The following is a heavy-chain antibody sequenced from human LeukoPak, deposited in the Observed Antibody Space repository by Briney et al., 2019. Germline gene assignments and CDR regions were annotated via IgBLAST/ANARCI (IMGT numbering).Heavy chain of an antibody. CDR3: AREAVAEYYFDY. J-gene: IGHJ4*02. CDR2: ISYDGSNK. Sequence: GRSLRLSCAASGFTFSSYAMQWVRQAPGKGLEWVAVISYDGSNKYYADSVKGRFTISRDNSKNTLYLQMNSLRAEDTAVYYCAREAVAEYYFDYWGQGTLVTVSS. D-gene: IGHD6-19*01. CDR1: GFTFSSYA. V-gene: IGHV3-30-3*01.